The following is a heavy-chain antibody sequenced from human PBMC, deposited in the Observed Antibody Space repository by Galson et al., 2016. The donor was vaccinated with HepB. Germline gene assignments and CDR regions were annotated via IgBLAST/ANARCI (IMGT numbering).Heavy chain of an antibody. CDR3: ARLTISSGWPRSDF. V-gene: IGHV1-18*01. Sequence: SVKVSCKASGYIFGTHGINWVRQAPGQGLEWMGWIGGYNGDTRSAQNFQGRVTLTMDTSTSTAYMEMRNLRSDDTAVYFCARLTISSGWPRSDFWGQGTLVAVSS. CDR1: GYIFGTHG. CDR2: IGGYNGDT. J-gene: IGHJ4*02. D-gene: IGHD6-19*01.